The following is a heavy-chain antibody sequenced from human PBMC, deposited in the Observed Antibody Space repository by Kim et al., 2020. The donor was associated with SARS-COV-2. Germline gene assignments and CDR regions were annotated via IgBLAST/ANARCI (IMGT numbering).Heavy chain of an antibody. J-gene: IGHJ4*02. V-gene: IGHV7-4-1*02. CDR2: INTNTGNP. D-gene: IGHD2-15*01. Sequence: ASVKVSCKASGYTFTSYAMNWVRQAPGQGLEWMGWINTNTGNPTYAQGFTGRFVFSLDTSVSTAYLQISSLKAEDTAVYYCAREGCSGGSCYSDLDYWGQGTLVTVSS. CDR1: GYTFTSYA. CDR3: AREGCSGGSCYSDLDY.